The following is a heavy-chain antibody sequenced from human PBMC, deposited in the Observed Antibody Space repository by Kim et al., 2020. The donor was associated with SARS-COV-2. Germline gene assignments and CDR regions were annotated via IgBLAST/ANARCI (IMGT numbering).Heavy chain of an antibody. D-gene: IGHD2-8*01. CDR2: ISSSSSYI. V-gene: IGHV3-21*01. Sequence: GGSLRLSCAASGFTFSSYSMNWVRQAPGKGLEWVSSISSSSSYIYYADSVKGRFTISRDNAKNSLYLQMNSLRAEDTAVYYCAREASTVGCSNGVCYLFRWVDPWGQGTLVTVSS. CDR3: AREASTVGCSNGVCYLFRWVDP. CDR1: GFTFSSYS. J-gene: IGHJ5*02.